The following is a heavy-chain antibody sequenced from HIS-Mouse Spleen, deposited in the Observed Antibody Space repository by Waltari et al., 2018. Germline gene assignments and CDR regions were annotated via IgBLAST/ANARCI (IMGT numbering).Heavy chain of an antibody. V-gene: IGHV3-66*01. CDR1: GFPVSSNY. CDR3: ARSNWYFDY. CDR2: IYSGGST. D-gene: IGHD7-27*01. Sequence: EVQLVESGVGVVQPGGSLRLYCAASGFPVSSNYMSWVRQAPGKGLEWVSVIYSGGSTYYADSVKGRFTISRDNSKNTLYLQLNSLRAEDTAVYYCARSNWYFDYWGQGTLVTVSS. J-gene: IGHJ4*02.